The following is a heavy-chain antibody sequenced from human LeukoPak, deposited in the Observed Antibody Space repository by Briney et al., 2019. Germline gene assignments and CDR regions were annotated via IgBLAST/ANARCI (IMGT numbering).Heavy chain of an antibody. CDR2: ISGGDIST. CDR1: GFTFSHSA. Sequence: GGSLRLSCAASGFTFSHSAMSWVRQAPGKGLEWVSNISGGDISTYYADSVKGRFTISRDNSKNTLYLQMNSLRAEDTAVYYCAKGYNYGFGHSVGDYYYYMDVWGKGTTVTVSS. CDR3: AKGYNYGFGHSVGDYYYYMDV. V-gene: IGHV3-23*01. D-gene: IGHD5-18*01. J-gene: IGHJ6*03.